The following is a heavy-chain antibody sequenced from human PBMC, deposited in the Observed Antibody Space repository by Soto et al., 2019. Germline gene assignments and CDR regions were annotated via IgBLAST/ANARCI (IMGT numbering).Heavy chain of an antibody. V-gene: IGHV1-69*13. J-gene: IGHJ4*02. Sequence: SVKVSCKASGGTFSSYAISWVRQAPGQGLEWMGGIIPIFGTANYAQKFQGRVTITADESTSTAYMELSSLRSEDTAVYYCAREGVPQYYFDYWGQGTLVTVSS. CDR3: AREGVPQYYFDY. D-gene: IGHD3-16*01. CDR1: GGTFSSYA. CDR2: IIPIFGTA.